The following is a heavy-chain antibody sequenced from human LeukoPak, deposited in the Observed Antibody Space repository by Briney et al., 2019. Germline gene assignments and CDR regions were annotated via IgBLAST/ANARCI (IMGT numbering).Heavy chain of an antibody. D-gene: IGHD3-22*01. CDR2: IYHSGST. CDR3: ARVRDYYDSSGPLDV. Sequence: TSETLSLTCTVSGYSISSGYYWGWIRPPPGKGLEWIGSIYHSGSTYYNPSLKSRVTISVDTSKNQFSLKLSSVTAADTAVYYCARVRDYYDSSGPLDVWGQGTTVTVSS. J-gene: IGHJ6*02. CDR1: GYSISSGYY. V-gene: IGHV4-38-2*02.